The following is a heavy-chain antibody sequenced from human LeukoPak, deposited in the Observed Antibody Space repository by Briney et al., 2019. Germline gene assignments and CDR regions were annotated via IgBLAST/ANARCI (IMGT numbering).Heavy chain of an antibody. CDR3: ARQPLSYYFDY. J-gene: IGHJ4*02. CDR1: SGSISSYY. V-gene: IGHV4-59*08. Sequence: SETLSLTWTVSSGSISSYYWSWIRQPPGKGLEWIGYIYYSGSTNYNPSLKSRITISVDTSKNHFSLKLSSVTAADTAVYYCARQPLSYYFDYWGQGTLVTVSS. CDR2: IYYSGST.